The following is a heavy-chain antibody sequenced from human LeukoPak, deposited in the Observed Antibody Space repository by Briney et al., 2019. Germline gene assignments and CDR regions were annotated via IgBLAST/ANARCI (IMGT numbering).Heavy chain of an antibody. CDR1: GDKFSAYV. J-gene: IGHJ6*02. CDR2: IIPIVGVT. V-gene: IGHV1-69*04. CDR3: VRSWGTYVDVLSEQFYYGMDV. D-gene: IGHD3-9*01. Sequence: SVKVSCKASGDKFSAYVFTWVRQAPGQGLEWMGRIIPIVGVTKYAQRVQGRITITADISTTTAYMELTSLRSGDSAVYYCVRSWGTYVDVLSEQFYYGMDVWGQGTTVTVSS.